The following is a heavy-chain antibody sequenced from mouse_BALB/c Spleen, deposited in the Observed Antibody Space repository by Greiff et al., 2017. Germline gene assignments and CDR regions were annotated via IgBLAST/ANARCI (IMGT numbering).Heavy chain of an antibody. CDR2: INPGSGGT. V-gene: IGHV1-54*01. CDR1: GYTFTSYT. J-gene: IGHJ2*01. D-gene: IGHD1-1*01. Sequence: VQLQQSGAELARPGASVKMSCKASGYTFTSYTMHWVKQRPGQGLEWIGVINPGSGGTNYNEKFKGKATLTADKSSSTAYMQLSSLTSDDSAVYFCASFYYYGSSYFDYWGQGTTLTVSS. CDR3: ASFYYYGSSYFDY.